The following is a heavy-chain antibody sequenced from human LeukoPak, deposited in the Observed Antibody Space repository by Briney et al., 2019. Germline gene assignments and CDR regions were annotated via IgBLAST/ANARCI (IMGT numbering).Heavy chain of an antibody. CDR3: GVLSGGVARN. CDR2: IIPIFGTA. D-gene: IGHD2-15*01. CDR1: GGTFSSYV. J-gene: IGHJ4*02. V-gene: IGHV1-69*01. Sequence: GSSVKVSCKASGGTFSSYVISWVRQAPGQGLEWMGGIIPIFGTANYAQKFQGRVTITADESTSTAYMELSSLRSEDTAVYYCGVLSGGVARNWGQGTLVTVSS.